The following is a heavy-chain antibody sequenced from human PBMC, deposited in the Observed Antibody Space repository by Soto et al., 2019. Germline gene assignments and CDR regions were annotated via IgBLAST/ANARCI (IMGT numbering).Heavy chain of an antibody. J-gene: IGHJ4*02. CDR3: ARGGQDFWSGPFDY. CDR2: IDTSGST. D-gene: IGHD3-3*01. V-gene: IGHV4-4*07. CDR1: YVTIRNLY. Sequence: SYVTIRNLYCNWIRNNAGKGLEWIGRIDTSGSTNYNPSLKSRVTMSVDTSKQEFSLKLSSVTAADTALYYCARGGQDFWSGPFDYWGRGALVTVSS.